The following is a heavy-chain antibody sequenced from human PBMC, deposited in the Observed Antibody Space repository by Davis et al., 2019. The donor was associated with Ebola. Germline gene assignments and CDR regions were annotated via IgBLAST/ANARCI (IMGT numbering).Heavy chain of an antibody. J-gene: IGHJ6*02. Sequence: PGGSLRLSCTASGFTFGDYAMSWVRQAPGKGLEWVGFIRSKAYGGTTEYAASVKGRFTISRDDSKSIAYLQMNSLKTEDTAVYYCTRDPNIVVVPAANYYYYGMDVWGQGTTVTVSS. CDR3: TRDPNIVVVPAANYYYYGMDV. CDR1: GFTFGDYA. D-gene: IGHD2-2*01. CDR2: IRSKAYGGTT. V-gene: IGHV3-49*04.